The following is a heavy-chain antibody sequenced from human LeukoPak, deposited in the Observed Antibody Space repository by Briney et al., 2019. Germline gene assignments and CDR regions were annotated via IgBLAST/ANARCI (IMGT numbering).Heavy chain of an antibody. CDR2: ISWSGTTT. J-gene: IGHJ6*02. V-gene: IGHV3-9*01. CDR3: AKDESTGGFAPGYFYGMGV. Sequence: GRSLRLSCVVSGFRFDDYGMHWLRQAPGKGLEWVSGISWSGTTTGYADSVKGRFTISRDSAKNSLYLQMDSLRVEDTALYYCAKDESTGGFAPGYFYGMGVWGQGTTVTVSS. D-gene: IGHD3-16*01. CDR1: GFRFDDYG.